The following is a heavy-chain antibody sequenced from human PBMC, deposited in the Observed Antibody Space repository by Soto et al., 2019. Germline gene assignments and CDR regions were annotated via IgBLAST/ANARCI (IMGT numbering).Heavy chain of an antibody. CDR2: IKSKADGGTT. V-gene: IGHV3-15*07. Sequence: GSLRLSCAASGFIFSNAWINWVRQAPGKGLEWVGRIKSKADGGTTDFAAPVKGRFAISRDDSKNMMYMEMSSLRTEDTAVYYCTTDSYINMPIVSFDYCGHGTLVTVSS. D-gene: IGHD2-2*01. CDR1: GFIFSNAW. J-gene: IGHJ4*01. CDR3: TTDSYINMPIVSFDY.